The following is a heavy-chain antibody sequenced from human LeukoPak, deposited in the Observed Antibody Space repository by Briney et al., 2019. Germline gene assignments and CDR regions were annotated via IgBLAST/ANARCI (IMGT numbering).Heavy chain of an antibody. Sequence: EASVKVSCKTSGYTFTTYAIIRVRQAPGQGLEWMAYISPYNGKIRSAQKIQGRVTVTTDTSTSTAYMELRSLRADDTAVYYCARELWCNGGNCYLNTFDIWGQGTMVTVSS. V-gene: IGHV1-18*01. CDR3: ARELWCNGGNCYLNTFDI. CDR2: ISPYNGKI. D-gene: IGHD2-15*01. CDR1: GYTFTTYA. J-gene: IGHJ3*02.